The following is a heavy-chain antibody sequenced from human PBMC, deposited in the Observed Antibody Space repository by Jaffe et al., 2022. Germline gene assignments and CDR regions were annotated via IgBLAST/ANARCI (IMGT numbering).Heavy chain of an antibody. Sequence: QVQLVQSGAEVKKPGASVKVSCKASGYTFTSYYMHWVRQAPGQGLEWMGIINPSGGSTSYAQKFQGRVTMTRDTSTSTVYMELSSLRSEDTAVYYCARDPPPYYGSGSYYRDYYYYYMDVWGKGTTVTVSS. CDR1: GYTFTSYY. D-gene: IGHD3-10*01. J-gene: IGHJ6*03. V-gene: IGHV1-46*03. CDR3: ARDPPPYYGSGSYYRDYYYYYMDV. CDR2: INPSGGST.